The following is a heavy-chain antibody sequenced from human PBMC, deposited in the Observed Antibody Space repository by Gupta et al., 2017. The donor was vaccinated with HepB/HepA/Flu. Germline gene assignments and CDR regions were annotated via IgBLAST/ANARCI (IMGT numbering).Heavy chain of an antibody. V-gene: IGHV1-18*01. D-gene: IGHD3-22*01. J-gene: IGHJ6*02. CDR1: GYTFTSYG. CDR2: ISAYNGNT. CDR3: ASSETYYYDSSGSYYYGMDV. Sequence: QVQLVQSGAEVKKPGASVKVSCKASGYTFTSYGISWVRQAPGQGLEWMGWISAYNGNTNYAQKLQGRVTMTTDTSTSTAYMELRSLRSDDTAVYYCASSETYYYDSSGSYYYGMDVWGQGTTVTVSS.